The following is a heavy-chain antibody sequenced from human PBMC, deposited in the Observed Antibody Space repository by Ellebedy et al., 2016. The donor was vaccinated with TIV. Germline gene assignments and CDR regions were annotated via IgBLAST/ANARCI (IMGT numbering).Heavy chain of an antibody. CDR1: GFTFSSYT. Sequence: GESLKISCAASGFTFSSYTMSWVRQAPGKGLEWVANINQDGSKEQYVDSVKGRFTISRDNAKNSLYLQKSSLRAEDTAVYYCARDPAGRTWGAFDLWGQGTMATVS. J-gene: IGHJ3*01. CDR3: ARDPAGRTWGAFDL. CDR2: INQDGSKE. D-gene: IGHD1-26*01. V-gene: IGHV3-7*03.